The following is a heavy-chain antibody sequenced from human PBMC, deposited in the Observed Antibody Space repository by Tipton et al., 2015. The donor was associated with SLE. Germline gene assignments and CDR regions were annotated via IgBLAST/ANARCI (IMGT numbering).Heavy chain of an antibody. CDR3: ARGREWNWTPYYMDV. CDR1: GGSISSHY. J-gene: IGHJ6*03. CDR2: IYYSGST. D-gene: IGHD3/OR15-3a*01. Sequence: TLSLTCTVSGGSISSHYWSWIRQPPGKGLEWIGYIYYSGSTKYNPSLKSRVTISVDTSKNQFSLTLNSVTAADTGIYYCARGREWNWTPYYMDVWGKGTTVTVSS. V-gene: IGHV4-59*11.